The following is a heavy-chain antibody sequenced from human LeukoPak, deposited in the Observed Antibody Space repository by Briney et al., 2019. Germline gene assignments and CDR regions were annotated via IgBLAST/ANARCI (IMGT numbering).Heavy chain of an antibody. CDR3: ARVRYCTNGVCYSPFDY. J-gene: IGHJ4*02. D-gene: IGHD2-8*01. V-gene: IGHV1-2*02. CDR1: GYTFTGYY. Sequence: ASVRVSCKASGYTFTGYYMHWVRQAPGQGLEWMGWINPNSGGTNYAQKFQGRGTMTRDTSISTAYMELSRLRSDDTAVYYCARVRYCTNGVCYSPFDYWGQGTLVTVSS. CDR2: INPNSGGT.